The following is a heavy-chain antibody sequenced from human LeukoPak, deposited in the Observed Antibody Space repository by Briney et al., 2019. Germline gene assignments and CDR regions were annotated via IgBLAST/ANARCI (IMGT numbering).Heavy chain of an antibody. CDR3: VRVRYSGSWFPVPNFDC. CDR1: GVTVSGSY. J-gene: IGHJ4*02. CDR2: IYTSGDT. Sequence: PGGSLRLSCAASGVTVSGSYMSWVRQAPGKGLECVSVIYTSGDTYYADSVKGRFTISRDSSKNTLSLQMNTLRAEDTAVYYCVRVRYSGSWFPVPNFDCWGQGALVTVSS. V-gene: IGHV3-66*01. D-gene: IGHD1-26*01.